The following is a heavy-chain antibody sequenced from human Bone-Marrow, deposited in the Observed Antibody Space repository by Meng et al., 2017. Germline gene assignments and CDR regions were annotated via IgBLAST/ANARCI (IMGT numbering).Heavy chain of an antibody. D-gene: IGHD2-21*01. J-gene: IGHJ4*02. CDR2: INHSGST. V-gene: IGHV4-34*01. CDR3: RLAYCMGDCVDY. CDR1: GGSVSAYD. Sequence: QVQGQQWGAGLGKPAETRSRTCAFYGGSVSAYDWSWIRQPPGKGREWLGQINHSGSTNDNPSLKSRVTISIDTSRNQLSLKLSSVTAADTAVYYCRLAYCMGDCVDYWGQGTLVTVSS.